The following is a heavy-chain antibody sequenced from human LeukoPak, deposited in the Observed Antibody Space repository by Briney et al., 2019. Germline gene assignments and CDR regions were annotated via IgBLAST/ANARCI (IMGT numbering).Heavy chain of an antibody. D-gene: IGHD3-22*01. J-gene: IGHJ4*02. CDR2: VSYDGGHK. V-gene: IGHV3-30*03. Sequence: GGSLRLSCVGSGFSLSDYGIHWVRQAPGKGLEWVAVVSYDGGHKHYADSVKGRFTISRDTSSDTVSLQMNSLRVEDTALYYCARDRINMMVLGHDSGLDCWGQGTLVTVSS. CDR3: ARDRINMMVLGHDSGLDC. CDR1: GFSLSDYG.